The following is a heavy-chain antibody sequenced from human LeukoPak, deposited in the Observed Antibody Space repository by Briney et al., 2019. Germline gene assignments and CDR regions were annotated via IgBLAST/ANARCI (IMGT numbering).Heavy chain of an antibody. Sequence: ASVKVSCKASGYTSTSYDINWVRQATGQGLEWMGWMNPNSGNTGYAQKFQGRVTMTRNTSISTAYMELSSLRSEDTAVYYCARGLYYDSSGYYYDAFDIWGQGTMVTVSS. V-gene: IGHV1-8*01. J-gene: IGHJ3*02. CDR3: ARGLYYDSSGYYYDAFDI. CDR2: MNPNSGNT. D-gene: IGHD3-22*01. CDR1: GYTSTSYD.